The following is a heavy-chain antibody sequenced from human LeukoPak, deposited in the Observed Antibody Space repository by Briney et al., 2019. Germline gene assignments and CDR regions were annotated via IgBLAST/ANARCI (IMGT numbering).Heavy chain of an antibody. V-gene: IGHV3-30*19. CDR2: ISYDGNKK. Sequence: GGSLRLSCAASGFTFSSYGMHWVRQAPGKGLEWVAVISYDGNKKYYADSVEGRFTISRDNSKTTLYLQMNSLRAEDTAVYYCARWKSLKGTFDYWGQGTLVTVSS. J-gene: IGHJ4*02. CDR3: ARWKSLKGTFDY. CDR1: GFTFSSYG. D-gene: IGHD1-7*01.